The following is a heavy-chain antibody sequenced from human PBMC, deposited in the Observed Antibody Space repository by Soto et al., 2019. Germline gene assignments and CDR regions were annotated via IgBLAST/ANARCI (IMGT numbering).Heavy chain of an antibody. CDR2: IWYDGSNK. J-gene: IGHJ3*02. D-gene: IGHD3-22*01. CDR3: AREEYYDSSGSDAFDI. CDR1: GFTFSSYR. Sequence: LXLSWSASGFTFSSYRMHWVRQAPGKGLEWVAVIWYDGSNKYYADSVKGRFTISRDNSKNTLYLQMNSLRAEDTAVYYCAREEYYDSSGSDAFDIWGQGSMVTVSS. V-gene: IGHV3-33*01.